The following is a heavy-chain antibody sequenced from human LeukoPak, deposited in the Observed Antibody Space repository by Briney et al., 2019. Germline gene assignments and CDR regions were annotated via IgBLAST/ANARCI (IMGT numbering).Heavy chain of an antibody. CDR3: ARDKSSSSWHPFDY. CDR1: GVSISSYY. J-gene: IGHJ4*02. CDR2: IYYSGST. V-gene: IGHV4-59*01. Sequence: SETLSLTCTVSGVSISSYYWSWIRQPPGKGLEWIGYIYYSGSTNYNPSLKSRVTISVDTSKNQFSLKLSSVTAADTAVYYCARDKSSSSWHPFDYWGQGTLVTVSS. D-gene: IGHD6-13*01.